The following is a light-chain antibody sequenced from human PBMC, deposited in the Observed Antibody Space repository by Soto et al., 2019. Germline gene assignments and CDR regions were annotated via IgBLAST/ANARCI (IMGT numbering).Light chain of an antibody. J-gene: IGKJ1*01. CDR1: QSISSW. V-gene: IGKV1-5*03. Sequence: DIQMTQSPSTLSASVGDRVTITCRASQSISSWLAWYQQKPGKAPNLLIYKASTLESGVPSRFSGSGSGTEFTLTISSLQPDDFATYYCKQYKSYSRTFGQGTKVEI. CDR2: KAS. CDR3: KQYKSYSRT.